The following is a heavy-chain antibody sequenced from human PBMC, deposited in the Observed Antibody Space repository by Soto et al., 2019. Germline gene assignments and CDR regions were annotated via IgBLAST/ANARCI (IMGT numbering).Heavy chain of an antibody. D-gene: IGHD3-22*01. CDR3: TTLTVIYDTSGYYSIY. V-gene: IGHV3-15*07. Sequence: EVQLVESGGGLVKPGGSLRLSCAASGLVFSNTWMNWVRQAPGKGLEWVGRIKIKTDGGTTDYAAPVKGRFTSSSDDYKNTLYLQMNGLKAEDAAVYYCTTLTVIYDTSGYYSIYWGQGTLVTVSS. J-gene: IGHJ4*02. CDR2: IKIKTDGGTT. CDR1: GLVFSNTW.